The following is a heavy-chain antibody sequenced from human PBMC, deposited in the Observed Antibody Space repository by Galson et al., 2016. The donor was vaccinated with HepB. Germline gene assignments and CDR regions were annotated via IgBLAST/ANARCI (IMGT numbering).Heavy chain of an antibody. Sequence: SLRLSCAASGFTSSDHAMHWVRQAPGKGLEWVAVISYDGINNRTADSVKGRFTISRDNSKNTLYLQMNSLTTEDTALYYCARALIDGWHNFDSWGQGSLVVVSS. D-gene: IGHD6-19*01. CDR2: ISYDGINN. CDR1: GFTSSDHA. V-gene: IGHV3-30-3*01. CDR3: ARALIDGWHNFDS. J-gene: IGHJ4*02.